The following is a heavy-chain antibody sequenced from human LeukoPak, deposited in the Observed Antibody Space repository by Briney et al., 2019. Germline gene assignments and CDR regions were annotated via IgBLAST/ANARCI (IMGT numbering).Heavy chain of an antibody. D-gene: IGHD5-24*01. CDR1: GDSFTSYW. Sequence: GESLKISCKGSGDSFTSYWIGWVRQMPGKGLEWMGIIYPGDSDTRYSPSFQGQVTISADKSISTAYLQWSSLKASDTAMYYCARGRRDGYNSPYYFDYWGQGTLVTVSS. V-gene: IGHV5-51*01. J-gene: IGHJ4*02. CDR2: IYPGDSDT. CDR3: ARGRRDGYNSPYYFDY.